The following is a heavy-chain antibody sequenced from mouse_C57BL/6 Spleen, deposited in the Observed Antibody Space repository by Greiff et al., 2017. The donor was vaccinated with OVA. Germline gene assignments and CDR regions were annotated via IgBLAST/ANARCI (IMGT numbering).Heavy chain of an antibody. CDR2: IYPGDGDT. V-gene: IGHV1-80*01. D-gene: IGHD1-1*01. CDR1: GYAFSSYW. Sequence: VQLQESGAELVKPGASVKISCKASGYAFSSYWMNWVKQRPGKGLEWIGQIYPGDGDTNYNGKFKGKATLTADKSSSTAYMQLSSLTSEDSAVYFCAREIYYYGSSSYWGQGTTLTVSS. J-gene: IGHJ2*01. CDR3: AREIYYYGSSSY.